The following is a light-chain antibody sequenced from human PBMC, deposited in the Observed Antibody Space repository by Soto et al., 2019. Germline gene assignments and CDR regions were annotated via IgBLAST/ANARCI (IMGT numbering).Light chain of an antibody. J-gene: IGKJ1*01. Sequence: EIVLTQSPGTLSLSPGERATLSCRASQSVSSNYLAWYQQKPGQAPRLLIYGASSRATGIPDRFGGSGSGTAFTLIISGLEPEDFAVYYCQQYGNSPWTFGQGTKVEIK. V-gene: IGKV3-20*01. CDR2: GAS. CDR1: QSVSSNY. CDR3: QQYGNSPWT.